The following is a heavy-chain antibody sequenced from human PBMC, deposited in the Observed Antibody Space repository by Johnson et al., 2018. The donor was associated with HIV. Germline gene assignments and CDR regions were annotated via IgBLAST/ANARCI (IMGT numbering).Heavy chain of an antibody. CDR2: ISYDGSNK. CDR1: GFTFSSYA. Sequence: QVQLVESGGGVVQPGRSLRLSCAASGFTFSSYAMHWVRQAPGKGLEWVAVISYDGSNKYYADSVKGRFTISRDNSKNTLYLQMNSLRAEDTAVYYCAKVGIVGATTGAFDIWGQGTIVTVSS. V-gene: IGHV3-30-3*01. J-gene: IGHJ3*02. CDR3: AKVGIVGATTGAFDI. D-gene: IGHD1-26*01.